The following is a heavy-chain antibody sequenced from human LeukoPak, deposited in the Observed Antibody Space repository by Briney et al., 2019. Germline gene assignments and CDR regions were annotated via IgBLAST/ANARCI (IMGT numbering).Heavy chain of an antibody. J-gene: IGHJ5*02. V-gene: IGHV1-2*02. D-gene: IGHD6-19*01. CDR2: MNPNSGGT. CDR3: ARDLDSSGWT. CDR1: GYTFTSYD. Sequence: ASVKVSCKASGYTFTSYDINWVRQATGQGLEWMGWMNPNSGGTNYAQKFQGRVTMTRDTSISTAYMELSRLRSDDTAVYYCARDLDSSGWTWGQGTLVTVSS.